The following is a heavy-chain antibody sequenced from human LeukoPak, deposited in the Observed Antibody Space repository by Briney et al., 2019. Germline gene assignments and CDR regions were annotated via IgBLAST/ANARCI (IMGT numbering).Heavy chain of an antibody. D-gene: IGHD2/OR15-2a*01. J-gene: IGHJ6*03. CDR1: GYTFTSYG. Sequence: ASVKVSCKASGYTFTSYGISWVRQAPGQGLEWMGWISAYNGNTNYAQKLQGRVTMTTDTSTSTAYMELSSLRSEDTAVYYCARDSPMRLSFSQYYYYMDVWGKGTTVTVSS. V-gene: IGHV1-18*01. CDR2: ISAYNGNT. CDR3: ARDSPMRLSFSQYYYYMDV.